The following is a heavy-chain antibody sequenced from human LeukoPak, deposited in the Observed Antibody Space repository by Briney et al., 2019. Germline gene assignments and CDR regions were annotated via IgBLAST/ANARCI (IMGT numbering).Heavy chain of an antibody. D-gene: IGHD3-10*02. J-gene: IGHJ6*03. V-gene: IGHV1-8*01. CDR3: ARKYNVRGWYYYYYMDV. CDR1: GYTFTSYD. Sequence: GASVKVSCKASGYTFTSYDINWERQATGQGLEWMGWMNPNSGNTGYAQKFQGRVTMTRNTSISTAYMELSSLRSEDTAVYYCARKYNVRGWYYYYYMDVWGKGTTVTVSS. CDR2: MNPNSGNT.